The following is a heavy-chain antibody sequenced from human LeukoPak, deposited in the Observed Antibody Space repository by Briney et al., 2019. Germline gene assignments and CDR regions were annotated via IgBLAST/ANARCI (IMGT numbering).Heavy chain of an antibody. Sequence: GRSLRLSCAASGFTLSSYGMHWVRQAPGKGLEWVAVISYDGSNKYYADSVKGRFTISRDDAKNSLYLQMNSLRAEDTAVYYCASGGGSDYWGQGTLVTVSS. J-gene: IGHJ4*02. CDR3: ASGGGSDY. CDR1: GFTLSSYG. CDR2: ISYDGSNK. V-gene: IGHV3-30*03. D-gene: IGHD3-10*01.